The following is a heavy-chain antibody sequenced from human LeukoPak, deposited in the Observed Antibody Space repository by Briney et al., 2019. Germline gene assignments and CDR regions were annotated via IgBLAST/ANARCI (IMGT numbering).Heavy chain of an antibody. V-gene: IGHV4-34*01. CDR3: ARESNYHGSGTGWFDP. CDR2: INHSGST. J-gene: IGHJ5*02. D-gene: IGHD3-10*01. Sequence: SETLSLTCAVYGGSFSGYYWSWIRQPPGKGLEWIGEINHSGSTNYNPSLKSRVTISVDTSKNQLSLKLSSVTAADTAVYYCARESNYHGSGTGWFDPWGQGTLVTVSS. CDR1: GGSFSGYY.